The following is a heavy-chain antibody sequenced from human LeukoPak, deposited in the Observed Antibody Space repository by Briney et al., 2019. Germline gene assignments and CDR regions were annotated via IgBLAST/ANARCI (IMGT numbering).Heavy chain of an antibody. D-gene: IGHD5-24*01. J-gene: IGHJ4*01. V-gene: IGHV3-48*04. CDR1: GFTFNIYG. CDR2: IGSRSVNT. CDR3: ARATRNGYEY. Sequence: GGSLRLSCEASGFTFNIYGMNWVRQAPGKGPEWVSYIGSRSVNTHYADSVKGRFTVSRDDAQNALYLQMNSLRRDDTAVYYCARATRNGYEYWGQGTRVTVSS.